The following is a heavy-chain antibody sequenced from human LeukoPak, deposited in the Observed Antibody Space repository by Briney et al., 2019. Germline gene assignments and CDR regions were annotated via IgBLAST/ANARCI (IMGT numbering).Heavy chain of an antibody. CDR1: GGSISSYY. J-gene: IGHJ5*02. V-gene: IGHV4-59*01. D-gene: IGHD3-10*01. CDR2: IYYSGST. Sequence: SETLSLTCTVSGGSISSYYWSWIRQPPGKGLEWIGYIYYSGSTNYNPSLKSRVTISVDTSKNQFSLKLSSVTAADTAVYYCARAGGFPNWFDPWGQGTLVTVSS. CDR3: ARAGGFPNWFDP.